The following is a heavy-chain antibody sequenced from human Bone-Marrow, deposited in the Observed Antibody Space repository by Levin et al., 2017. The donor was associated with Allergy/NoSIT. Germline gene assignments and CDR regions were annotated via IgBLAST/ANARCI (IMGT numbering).Heavy chain of an antibody. Sequence: LSLTCAASGFTFRSYSMNWVRPAPGKGLEWVSSISSSSSYIYYADSVKGRFTISRDNAKNSLYLQMNSLRAEDTAVYYCARGSLSRVTTIFDYWGQGTLVTVSS. CDR3: ARGSLSRVTTIFDY. V-gene: IGHV3-21*01. J-gene: IGHJ4*02. CDR1: GFTFRSYS. CDR2: ISSSSSYI. D-gene: IGHD4-17*01.